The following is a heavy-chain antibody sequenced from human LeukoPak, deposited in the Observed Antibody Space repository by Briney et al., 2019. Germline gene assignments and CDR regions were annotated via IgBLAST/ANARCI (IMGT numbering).Heavy chain of an antibody. J-gene: IGHJ6*02. CDR2: ISAYNGNT. CDR1: GYTFTSYG. V-gene: IGHV1-18*01. D-gene: IGHD3-10*01. CDR3: ARYYYGSGTPPYYYYGMDV. Sequence: ASVKVSCKASGYTFTSYGISWVRQAPGQGLEWMGWISAYNGNTNYAQKLQGRVTMTTDTSTSTAYMELRSLRSDDTAVYYCARYYYGSGTPPYYYYGMDVWGQGTTVTVSS.